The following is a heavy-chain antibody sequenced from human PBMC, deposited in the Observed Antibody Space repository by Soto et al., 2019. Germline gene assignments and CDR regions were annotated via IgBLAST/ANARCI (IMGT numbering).Heavy chain of an antibody. CDR3: ARGGGYNQPLDY. J-gene: IGHJ4*02. V-gene: IGHV4-31*03. Sequence: QVQLQESGPGLVKPSQTLSLTCTVSGGSISSGGYYWGWIRQHPGKGLEWIGFIYYSGSTYYNPSLKSRVTTSVDTSKNQFSLKLSSVTAADTAVYYCARGGGYNQPLDYWGQGTLVTVSS. D-gene: IGHD5-18*01. CDR2: IYYSGST. CDR1: GGSISSGGYY.